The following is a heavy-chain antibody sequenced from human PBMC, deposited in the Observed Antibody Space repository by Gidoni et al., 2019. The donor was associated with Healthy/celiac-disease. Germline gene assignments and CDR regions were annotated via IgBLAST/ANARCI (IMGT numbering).Heavy chain of an antibody. CDR3: ARYSSSWYDAFDI. CDR2: IYYSGST. CDR1: GGSISSYY. V-gene: IGHV4-59*01. Sequence: QVQLQESGPGLVKPSETLSLTCTVSGGSISSYYWSWIRQPPGKGLEWIGYIYYSGSTNYNPSLKSRVTISVDTSKNQFSLKLSSVTAADTAVYYCARYSSSWYDAFDIWGQGTMVTVSS. J-gene: IGHJ3*02. D-gene: IGHD6-13*01.